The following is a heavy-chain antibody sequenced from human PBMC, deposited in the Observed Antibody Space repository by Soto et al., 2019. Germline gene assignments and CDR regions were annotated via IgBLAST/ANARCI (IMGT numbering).Heavy chain of an antibody. J-gene: IGHJ4*02. Sequence: QVQLVQSGAEVKKPGASVKVSCKASGYTFTSYGISWVRQAPGQGLERMGWISAYNGNTNYAQKLQGRVTMTTDTSTSTAYMELRSLRSDDTAVYYCARDQLYYDSSGYCDYWGQGTLVTVSS. D-gene: IGHD3-22*01. CDR3: ARDQLYYDSSGYCDY. V-gene: IGHV1-18*01. CDR2: ISAYNGNT. CDR1: GYTFTSYG.